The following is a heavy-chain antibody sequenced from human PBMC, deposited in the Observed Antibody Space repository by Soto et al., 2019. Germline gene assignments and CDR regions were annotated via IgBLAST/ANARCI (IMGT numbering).Heavy chain of an antibody. CDR3: AXPTYYYDSSGPPAY. CDR1: GFTFSTYS. CDR2: ISSSSTI. V-gene: IGHV3-48*01. Sequence: GGSLRLSCAASGFTFSTYSMNWVRQAPGKGLEWVSYISSSSTIFYTDSVKGRFTVSRDNAKNSLYLQMNSLRAEDTAVYYCAXPTYYYDSSGPPAYWGQGTMVTVSS. J-gene: IGHJ4*02. D-gene: IGHD3-22*01.